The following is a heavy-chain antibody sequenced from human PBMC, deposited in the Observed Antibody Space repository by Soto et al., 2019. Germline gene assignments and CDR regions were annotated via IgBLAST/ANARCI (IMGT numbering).Heavy chain of an antibody. CDR2: INPNSDGT. J-gene: IGHJ4*02. Sequence: QVQLVQSGAEVKKPGSSVKVSCKASGYTFTGYYMHWVRQAPGQGLEWMGWINPNSDGTNYAQKFQGRVTMTRDTSISTAYMELSRLRSDDTAVYYCGRDRRPVRGYFDYRGQGTLVNGS. V-gene: IGHV1-2*02. D-gene: IGHD3-10*01. CDR1: GYTFTGYY. CDR3: GRDRRPVRGYFDY.